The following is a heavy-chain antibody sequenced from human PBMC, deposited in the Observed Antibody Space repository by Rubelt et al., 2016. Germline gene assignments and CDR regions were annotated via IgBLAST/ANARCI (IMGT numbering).Heavy chain of an antibody. CDR2: ISGSGGST. CDR1: GFTFSDYY. D-gene: IGHD2-21*02. J-gene: IGHJ4*02. Sequence: QLVESGGGLVKPGGSLRLSCAASGFTFSDYYMSWIRQAPGKGLEWVSAISGSGGSTYYADSVKGRFTISRDNAKNTLYLQMNSLRAEDTAVYYCAIETYCGGDCSGYFDYWGQGTLVTVSS. CDR3: AIETYCGGDCSGYFDY. V-gene: IGHV3-11*04.